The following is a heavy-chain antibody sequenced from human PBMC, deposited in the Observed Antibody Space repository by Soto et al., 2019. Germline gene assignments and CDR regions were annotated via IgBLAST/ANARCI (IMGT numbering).Heavy chain of an antibody. CDR3: VKSRGGNNFDFFD. Sequence: PGGSLRLSCAASGFTFSNYAMSWVRQAPGKGLEWVSAISSGGSTTYYADSVKGRFTISRDNSKNTLYLQMSSLSADDTAVYYCVKSRGGNNFDFFDWGQGALVTVSS. J-gene: IGHJ4*02. V-gene: IGHV3-23*01. D-gene: IGHD5-12*01. CDR2: ISSGGSTT. CDR1: GFTFSNYA.